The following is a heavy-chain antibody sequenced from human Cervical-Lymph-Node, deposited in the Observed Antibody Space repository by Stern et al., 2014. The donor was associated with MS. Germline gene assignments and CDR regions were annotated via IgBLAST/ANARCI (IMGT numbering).Heavy chain of an antibody. CDR1: GFSFGTSW. V-gene: IGHV3-7*01. CDR2: IRKDGYDK. J-gene: IGHJ4*02. D-gene: IGHD2/OR15-2a*01. Sequence: EVQLLESGGGLVQPGGSLRLSCVASGFSFGTSWMSWVRQPPGRGLEWVANIRKDGYDKFYVDSVKGRFPNSRDNARNSLYLQMNSLTVADTAVYYCARDRRAFLDYWGQGTHVAVSS. CDR3: ARDRRAFLDY.